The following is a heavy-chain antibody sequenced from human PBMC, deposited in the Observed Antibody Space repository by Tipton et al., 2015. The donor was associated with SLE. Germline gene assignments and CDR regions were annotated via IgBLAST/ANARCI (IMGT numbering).Heavy chain of an antibody. Sequence: SLRLSCAASGFTFSSYAMHWVRQAPGKGLEWVAVISYDGSNKYYADSVKGRFTISRDNSKNTLYLQMNSLRAEDTAVYYCARAGDYDILTGYYKDYWGQGTLVTVSS. CDR2: ISYDGSNK. CDR1: GFTFSSYA. J-gene: IGHJ4*02. CDR3: ARAGDYDILTGYYKDY. D-gene: IGHD3-9*01. V-gene: IGHV3-30*04.